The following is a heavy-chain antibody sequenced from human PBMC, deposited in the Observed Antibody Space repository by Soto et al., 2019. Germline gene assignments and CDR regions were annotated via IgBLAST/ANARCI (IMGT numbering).Heavy chain of an antibody. CDR1: GGSVSRDSNF. J-gene: IGHJ4*02. Sequence: SETLSLTCTVSGGSVSRDSNFWSWIRQPPGKGLEWIGYIYYSGPTRYNPSLESRVTISIDSSKNQVSLNLTSVTAADTAVYYCARRHSHYAHWGRAPLLSVFS. CDR3: ARRHSHYAH. D-gene: IGHD3-16*01. CDR2: IYYSGPT. V-gene: IGHV4-61*01.